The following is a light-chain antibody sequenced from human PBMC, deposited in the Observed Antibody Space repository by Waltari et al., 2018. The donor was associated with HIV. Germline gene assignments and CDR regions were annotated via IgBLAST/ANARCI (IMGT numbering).Light chain of an antibody. CDR3: QQVNSYPFT. CDR2: SAS. CDR1: HGISSH. J-gene: IGKJ4*01. V-gene: IGKV1-9*01. Sequence: DIQLTQSQSFLSASVGDRVTITCRAIHGISSHLAWYQQTPGKVPNLMIYSASTLQSGVPPRFSGSGSGTEFTLTISSLQPEDFATYYCQQVNSYPFTFGGGTKVEI.